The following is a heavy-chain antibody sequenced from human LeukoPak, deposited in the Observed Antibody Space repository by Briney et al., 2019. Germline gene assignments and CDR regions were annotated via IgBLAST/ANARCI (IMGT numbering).Heavy chain of an antibody. J-gene: IGHJ6*02. CDR1: GFTFSSYA. V-gene: IGHV3-64D*06. D-gene: IGHD3-9*01. CDR2: ISSNGGST. CDR3: VKGMEDYDILTGVLDV. Sequence: GGSLRLSCSASGFTFSSYAMHWVRQAPGKGLEYVSAISSNGGSTYYADSVKGRFAISRDNSKNTLYLQMSSLRAEDTAVYYCVKGMEDYDILTGVLDVWGQGTTVTVSS.